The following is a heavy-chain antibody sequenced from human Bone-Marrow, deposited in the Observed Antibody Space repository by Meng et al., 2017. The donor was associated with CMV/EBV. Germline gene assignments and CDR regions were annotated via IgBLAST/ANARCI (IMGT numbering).Heavy chain of an antibody. CDR3: ASSPGAAAVTYYGMDV. J-gene: IGHJ6*02. Sequence: SVKVSCKASGGTFSSYAISWVRQAPGQGLEWMGGIIPILGIANYAQKFQGRVTITADKSTSTAYMELSSLRSEDTAVYYCASSPGAAAVTYYGMDVWGQGTTVTVS. D-gene: IGHD6-13*01. CDR2: IIPILGIA. CDR1: GGTFSSYA. V-gene: IGHV1-69*10.